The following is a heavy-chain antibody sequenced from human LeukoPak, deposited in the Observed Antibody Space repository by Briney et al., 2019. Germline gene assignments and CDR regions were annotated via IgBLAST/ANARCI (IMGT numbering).Heavy chain of an antibody. Sequence: PSETLSLTCTVSGGSISSYYWSWIRQPAGKGLEWIGRIYSSGSTDYNPSLKSRVTMSVDTSKNQFSLKLSSVTAADTAVYYCASSPDGDYDNWFDPWGQGTLVTVSS. CDR1: GGSISSYY. CDR2: IYSSGST. J-gene: IGHJ5*02. V-gene: IGHV4-4*07. CDR3: ASSPDGDYDNWFDP. D-gene: IGHD4-17*01.